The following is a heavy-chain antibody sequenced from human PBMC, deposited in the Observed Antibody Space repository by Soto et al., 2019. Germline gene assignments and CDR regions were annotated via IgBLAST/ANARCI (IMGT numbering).Heavy chain of an antibody. D-gene: IGHD2-2*01. CDR1: GFTFSSYA. J-gene: IGHJ4*02. CDR3: ATLIKGVPAAASSFNY. Sequence: PGGSLRLSCAASGFTFSSYAMSWVRQAPGKGLEWVSAISGSGGSTYYADSVKGRFTISRDNSKNTLYLQMNSLRAEDTAVYYCATLIKGVPAAASSFNYWGQGTLVPVS. V-gene: IGHV3-23*01. CDR2: ISGSGGST.